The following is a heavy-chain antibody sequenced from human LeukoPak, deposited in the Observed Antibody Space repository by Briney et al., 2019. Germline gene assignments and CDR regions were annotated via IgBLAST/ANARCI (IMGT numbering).Heavy chain of an antibody. CDR1: GVSVSRSAYF. CDR3: ARRRVGSTYYFDY. D-gene: IGHD1-26*01. J-gene: IGHJ4*02. CDR2: ISFGGAT. Sequence: SQTLPLTCSVSGVSVSRSAYFWAWIRQPPGKGLEWIGSISFGGATYYNPSLQSRVTMSVDTSNNQFSLRLNSVTAADTAVYYCARRRVGSTYYFDYWGQGNLVTVSS. V-gene: IGHV4-39*01.